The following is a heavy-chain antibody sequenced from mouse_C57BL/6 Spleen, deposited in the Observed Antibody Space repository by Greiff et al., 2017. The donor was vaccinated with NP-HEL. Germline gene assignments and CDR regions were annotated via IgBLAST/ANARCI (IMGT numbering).Heavy chain of an antibody. CDR2: INYDGSST. Sequence: EVQLQESEGGLVQPGSSMKLSCTASGFTFSDYYMAWVRQVPEKGLEWVANINYDGSSTYYLDSLKSRFIISRDNAKNILYLQMSSLKSEDTATYYCARGSYDGAMDYWGQGTSVTVSS. CDR1: GFTFSDYY. D-gene: IGHD2-3*01. J-gene: IGHJ4*01. CDR3: ARGSYDGAMDY. V-gene: IGHV5-16*01.